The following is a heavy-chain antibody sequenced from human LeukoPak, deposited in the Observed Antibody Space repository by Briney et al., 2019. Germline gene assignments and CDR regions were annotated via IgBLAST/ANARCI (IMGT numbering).Heavy chain of an antibody. V-gene: IGHV4-34*01. CDR2: INHSGST. CDR1: GGSFSGYY. Sequence: SETLSLTCAVYGGSFSGYYWSWIRQPPGKGLEWIGEINHSGSTNYNPSLKSRVTISVDTSKNQFSLKLSSVTAADTAVYYCARDNYYDNSGYYYVRDAFDIWGQGTMVTVSS. CDR3: ARDNYYDNSGYYYVRDAFDI. D-gene: IGHD3-22*01. J-gene: IGHJ3*02.